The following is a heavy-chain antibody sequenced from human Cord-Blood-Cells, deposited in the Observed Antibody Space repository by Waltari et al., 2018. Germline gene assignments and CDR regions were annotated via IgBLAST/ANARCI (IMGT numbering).Heavy chain of an antibody. CDR1: GFTFSISA. Sequence: EVQLLASGGGLVQPRGSLRRSCAASGFTFSISAMSWVRQAPGKGLEWVSDISGSGGRTYYADSVKGRFTISRDNAKNTLYLQMNSLIAEDTAVYYCAKDEGRKWNYWYFDLWGRGTLVTVSS. J-gene: IGHJ2*01. CDR3: AKDEGRKWNYWYFDL. CDR2: ISGSGGRT. D-gene: IGHD1-1*01. V-gene: IGHV3-23*01.